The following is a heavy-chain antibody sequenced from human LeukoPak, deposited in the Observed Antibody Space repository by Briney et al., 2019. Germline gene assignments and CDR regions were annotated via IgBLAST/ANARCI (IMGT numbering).Heavy chain of an antibody. D-gene: IGHD2-15*01. CDR3: ARESCSGNDCTSFDY. CDR2: INHSEST. J-gene: IGHJ4*02. CDR1: GGSFSGYY. V-gene: IGHV4-34*01. Sequence: SETLSLTCTVYGGSFSGYYWSWLRQPPGEGLEWIGEINHSESTNYNPSLKGRVTMSVDMSKNQFSLKLNSVTAADTAVYYCARESCSGNDCTSFDYWGRGTLVTVSS.